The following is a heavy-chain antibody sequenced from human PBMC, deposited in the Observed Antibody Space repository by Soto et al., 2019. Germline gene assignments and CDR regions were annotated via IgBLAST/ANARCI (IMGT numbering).Heavy chain of an antibody. CDR2: ISDSGDST. J-gene: IGHJ6*02. CDR1: GFTFSISA. V-gene: IGHV3-23*01. CDR3: ATLFHYYYYGMDV. D-gene: IGHD2-15*01. Sequence: EVQLLESGGGLVQPGGSLRLSCAASGFTFSISAMTWVRQAPGKGLEWVSAISDSGDSTYYADSVKGRFTISRDNSKNTLYLQMNSLRAEDTALYYCATLFHYYYYGMDVWGQGTTVTVSS.